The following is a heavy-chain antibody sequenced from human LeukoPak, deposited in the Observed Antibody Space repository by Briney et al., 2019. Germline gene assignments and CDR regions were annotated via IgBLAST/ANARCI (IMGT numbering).Heavy chain of an antibody. D-gene: IGHD2-2*01. CDR1: GYTFTSYG. CDR3: ARAPITDCSSTSCFRAYYFDY. CDR2: ISAYNGNT. J-gene: IGHJ4*02. Sequence: ASVKVSCKASGYTFTSYGISWVRQAPGQGLEWMGWISAYNGNTNYAQKLQGRVTMTTDTSTSTAYMELRSLRSADTAVYYCARAPITDCSSTSCFRAYYFDYWGQGTLVTVSS. V-gene: IGHV1-18*01.